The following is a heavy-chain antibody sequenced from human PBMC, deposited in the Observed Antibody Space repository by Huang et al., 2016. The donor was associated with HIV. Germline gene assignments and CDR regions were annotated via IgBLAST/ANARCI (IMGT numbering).Heavy chain of an antibody. Sequence: QVQLQESGPGLVKPSETLSLTCTVSSVPIRSHYWGWIRQPPGKGLEWIGNIYYRGSTNYNPSLKSRVTISIDTSKAQFFLKVTSVSSADTAVYYCARVVAASAFEIWGQGTMITVSS. CDR1: SVPIRSHY. CDR2: IYYRGST. D-gene: IGHD2-15*01. CDR3: ARVVAASAFEI. V-gene: IGHV4-59*11. J-gene: IGHJ3*02.